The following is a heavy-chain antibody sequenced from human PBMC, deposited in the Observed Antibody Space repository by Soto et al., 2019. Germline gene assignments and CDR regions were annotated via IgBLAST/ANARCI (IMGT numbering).Heavy chain of an antibody. J-gene: IGHJ6*02. CDR2: ITGSGGYT. Sequence: EVQLLESGGGLVQPGGSLRLSCAASGFAFSRYAMSWVRQAPGKGLEWVAGITGSGGYTFYADSVTGRFTISRDNSKNKLFLQMSSMRAEDAAVEYCEKDRYYDILTGPADDYYHCGMDVGGQWTTVTVAS. CDR1: GFAFSRYA. V-gene: IGHV3-23*01. CDR3: EKDRYYDILTGPADDYYHCGMDV. D-gene: IGHD3-9*01.